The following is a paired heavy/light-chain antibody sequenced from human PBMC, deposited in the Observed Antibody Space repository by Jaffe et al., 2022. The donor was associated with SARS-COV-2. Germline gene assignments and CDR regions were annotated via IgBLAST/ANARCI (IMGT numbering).Heavy chain of an antibody. CDR1: GFTFSSYA. CDR2: IIGSGGST. V-gene: IGHV3-23*01. D-gene: IGHD6-6*01. J-gene: IGHJ6*02. Sequence: EVQLLESGGGLVQPGGSLRLSCAASGFTFSSYAMSWVRQAPGKGLEWVSTIIGSGGSTYYADPVKGRFTISRDNSKNTLYLQMNSLRAEDTAVYYCAKDYSSSSDSSFYSYGMDVWGQGTTVTVSS. CDR3: AKDYSSSSDSSFYSYGMDV.
Light chain of an antibody. V-gene: IGLV3-25*03. CDR1: ALPKQY. Sequence: SYELTQPPSVSVSPGQTARITCSGDALPKQYAYWYQQKPGQAPVLVIFKDTERPSGIPERFSGSSSGTTVTLTISGVQAEDEADYYCQSADSSGPWVFGGGTKLTVL. CDR2: KDT. J-gene: IGLJ3*02. CDR3: QSADSSGPWV.